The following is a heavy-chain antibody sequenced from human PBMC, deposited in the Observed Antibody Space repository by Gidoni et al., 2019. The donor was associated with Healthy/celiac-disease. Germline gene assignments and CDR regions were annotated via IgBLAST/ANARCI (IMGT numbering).Heavy chain of an antibody. Sequence: QVQLVQSGAEVKKPGSSVKVSCKASGGTFSIYAISWVRQAPGQGLEWMGGIIPIFGTANYAQKFQGRVTITADKSTSTAYMELSSLRSEDTAVYYCARARRDPYDFWSGYYISYAFDIWGQGTMVTVSS. CDR1: GGTFSIYA. V-gene: IGHV1-69*06. J-gene: IGHJ3*02. CDR3: ARARRDPYDFWSGYYISYAFDI. CDR2: IIPIFGTA. D-gene: IGHD3-3*01.